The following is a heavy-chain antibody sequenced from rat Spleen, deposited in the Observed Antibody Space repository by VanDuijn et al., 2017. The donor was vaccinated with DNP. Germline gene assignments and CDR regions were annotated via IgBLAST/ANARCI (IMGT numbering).Heavy chain of an antibody. CDR2: IIYDGSSI. J-gene: IGHJ2*01. CDR3: AREGDYGGYSAKFDY. CDR1: GFIFNNYW. V-gene: IGHV5-31*01. Sequence: EVQLVESGGGLVQPGRSLKLSCVASGFIFNNYWMTWIRQAPAKGLEWVATIIYDGSSIYYRDSVKGRFTISRDNAKSTLYLQMDSLRSEDTATYYCAREGDYGGYSAKFDYWGQGVMVTVSS. D-gene: IGHD1-11*01.